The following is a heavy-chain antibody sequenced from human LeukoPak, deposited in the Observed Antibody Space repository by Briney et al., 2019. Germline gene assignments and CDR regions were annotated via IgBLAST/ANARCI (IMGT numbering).Heavy chain of an antibody. D-gene: IGHD6-19*01. J-gene: IGHJ4*02. CDR2: VGTAGDS. CDR1: GFIFRNYD. V-gene: IGHV3-13*04. Sequence: SGGSLRLSCAASGFIFRNYDMHWVRQAPGKGLEWVSVVGTAGDSYYPASVKGRFTISRENAKNSLCLQMNSLRAGDTAVYYCTRGLGGWGLDYWGQGTLVTVSS. CDR3: TRGLGGWGLDY.